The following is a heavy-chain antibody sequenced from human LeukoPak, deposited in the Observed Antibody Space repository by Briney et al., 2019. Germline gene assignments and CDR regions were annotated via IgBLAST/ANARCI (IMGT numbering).Heavy chain of an antibody. J-gene: IGHJ4*02. V-gene: IGHV4-39*07. CDR2: INHSGST. D-gene: IGHD4-17*01. CDR1: GGSISSSSYY. Sequence: SETLSLTCTVSGGSISSSSYYWGWIRQPPGKGLEWIGEINHSGSTNYNPSLKSRVTISVDTSKNQFSLKLSSVTAADTAVYYCAREAPYGDYGPYWGQGTLVTVSS. CDR3: AREAPYGDYGPY.